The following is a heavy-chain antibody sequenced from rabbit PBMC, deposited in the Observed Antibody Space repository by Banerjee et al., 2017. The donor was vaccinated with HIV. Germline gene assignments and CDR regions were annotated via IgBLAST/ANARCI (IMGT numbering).Heavy chain of an antibody. V-gene: IGHV1S40*01. CDR2: INTNSGNA. CDR1: GFSFSDSYW. CDR3: VRSRDYMMWAFNL. J-gene: IGHJ4*01. Sequence: QSLEESGGDLVKPEGSLTLTCTASGFSFSDSYWMCWVRQAPGKGLEWIACINTNSGNAVYASWAKGRFTIYKTSSTTVTLQMTSLTAADTATYFCVRSRDYMMWAFNLWGPGTLVTVS. D-gene: IGHD1-1*01.